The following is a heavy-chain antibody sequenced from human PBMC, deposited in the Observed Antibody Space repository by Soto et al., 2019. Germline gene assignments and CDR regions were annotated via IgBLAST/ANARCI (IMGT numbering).Heavy chain of an antibody. CDR2: INPNSGGT. V-gene: IGHV1-2*04. CDR1: GYTFTGYY. CDR3: ARNQRAFTVTPSQGAGMDV. Sequence: GASVKVSCKASGYTFTGYYMHWVRQAPGQGLEWMGWINPNSGGTNYAQKFQGWVTMTRDTSISTAYMELSRLRSDDTAVYYCARNQRAFTVTPSQGAGMDVWGQGTTVTVSS. D-gene: IGHD4-17*01. J-gene: IGHJ6*02.